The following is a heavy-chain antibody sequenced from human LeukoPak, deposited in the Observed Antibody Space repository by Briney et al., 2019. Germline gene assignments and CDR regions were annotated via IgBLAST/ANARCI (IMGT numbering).Heavy chain of an antibody. CDR1: GFTFSDYY. J-gene: IGHJ4*02. CDR2: ISSSGSTI. CDR3: ARSSIVPRAWFYHYYFDY. V-gene: IGHV3-11*04. D-gene: IGHD3-10*01. Sequence: GGSLRLSCAASGFTFSDYYMSWIRQAPGKGLEWVSYISSSGSTIYYADSVKGRFTISRDNAKNSLYLQMNSLRAEDTAVYYCARSSIVPRAWFYHYYFDYWGQGTLVTVSS.